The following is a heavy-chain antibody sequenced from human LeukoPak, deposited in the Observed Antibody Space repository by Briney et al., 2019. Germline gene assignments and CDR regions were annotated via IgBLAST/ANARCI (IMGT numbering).Heavy chain of an antibody. CDR2: ISSLSGTI. Sequence: GGSLRLSCVASGFTFSSYSMNWVRQAPGEGLEWVSYISSLSGTIYYADSVKGRFTISRDNAKNSLYLQMNSLRAEDTAVYYCAELGITMIGGVWGKGTTVTISS. D-gene: IGHD3-10*02. CDR1: GFTFSSYS. V-gene: IGHV3-48*04. J-gene: IGHJ6*04. CDR3: AELGITMIGGV.